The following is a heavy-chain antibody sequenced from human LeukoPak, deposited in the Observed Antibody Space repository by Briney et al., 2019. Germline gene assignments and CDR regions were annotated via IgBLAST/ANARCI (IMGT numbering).Heavy chain of an antibody. Sequence: SGTLSLTCTVSGGSISSSSYYWGWIRQPPGKGLEWIGSIYYSGSTYYNPSLKSRVTISVDTSKNQFSLKLSSVTAADTAVYYCASRHDYGDYWGQGTLVTVSS. J-gene: IGHJ4*02. V-gene: IGHV4-39*01. CDR2: IYYSGST. CDR1: GGSISSSSYY. CDR3: ASRHDYGDY.